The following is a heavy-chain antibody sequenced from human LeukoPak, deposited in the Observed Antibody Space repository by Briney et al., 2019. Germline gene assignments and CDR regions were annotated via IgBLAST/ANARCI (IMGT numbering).Heavy chain of an antibody. V-gene: IGHV1-8*03. CDR2: MNPNSGNT. CDR3: ARHRSRMVRGGDWFDP. CDR1: GYTFTSYD. J-gene: IGHJ5*02. D-gene: IGHD3-10*01. Sequence: GASVKVSCKASGYTFTSYDINWVRQATGQGLEWMGGMNPNSGNTGYAQKFQGRVTITRNTSISTAYMELSSLRSEDTAVYYCARHRSRMVRGGDWFDPWGQGTLVTVSS.